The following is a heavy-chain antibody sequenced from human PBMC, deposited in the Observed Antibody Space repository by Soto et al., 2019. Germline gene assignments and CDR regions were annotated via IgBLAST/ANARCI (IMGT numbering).Heavy chain of an antibody. D-gene: IGHD4-17*01. CDR1: GYSFTSYG. CDR2: ISANNGNT. Sequence: QVQLVQSGAEVKKPGASVKVSCKASGYSFTSYGISWVRQAPGQGLEWMGWISANNGNTNYAQKLQGRVTRTTDTSTSTAYMELRSLRSDVTAVYYCARDRPAVTIDWFDPWGQGTLVTVSS. V-gene: IGHV1-18*01. CDR3: ARDRPAVTIDWFDP. J-gene: IGHJ5*02.